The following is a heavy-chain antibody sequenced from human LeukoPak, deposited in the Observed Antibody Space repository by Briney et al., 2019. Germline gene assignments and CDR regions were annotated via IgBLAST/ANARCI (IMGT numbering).Heavy chain of an antibody. CDR3: AVGLQLRWLHFDY. D-gene: IGHD4-23*01. Sequence: SETLSLTCTVSGGSISISSYYWGWIRQPPGKGLEWIGSIYYSGSTYYNPSLKSRDTISVDTSKNQFSLKLSSVTAADTAVYYCAVGLQLRWLHFDYWGQGTLVTVSS. V-gene: IGHV4-39*01. CDR2: IYYSGST. J-gene: IGHJ4*02. CDR1: GGSISISSYY.